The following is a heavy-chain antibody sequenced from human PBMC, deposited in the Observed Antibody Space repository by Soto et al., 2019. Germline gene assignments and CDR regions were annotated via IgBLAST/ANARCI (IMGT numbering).Heavy chain of an antibody. CDR1: GGSISSGDYY. CDR2: IYYSGST. Sequence: SETLSLTCTFSGGSISSGDYYWSWIRQPPGKGLEWIGYIYYSGSTYYNPSLKSRATISVDTSKNQFSLKLSSVTAADTAVYYCARLGTYDFWSGYPEYNWFDPWGQGTLVTVSS. D-gene: IGHD3-3*01. CDR3: ARLGTYDFWSGYPEYNWFDP. V-gene: IGHV4-30-4*01. J-gene: IGHJ5*02.